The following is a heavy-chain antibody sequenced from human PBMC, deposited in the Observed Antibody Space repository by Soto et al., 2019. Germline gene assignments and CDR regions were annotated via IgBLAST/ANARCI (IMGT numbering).Heavy chain of an antibody. J-gene: IGHJ6*02. D-gene: IGHD3-3*01. Sequence: ASVKVSFKASGYTFTSYGISWVRQAPGQGLEWMGWISAYNGNTNYAQKLQGRVTMTTDTSTSTAYMELRSLRSDDTAVYYCARLFGVVSPGSYYYGMDVWGQGTTVTVSS. CDR3: ARLFGVVSPGSYYYGMDV. CDR1: GYTFTSYG. CDR2: ISAYNGNT. V-gene: IGHV1-18*04.